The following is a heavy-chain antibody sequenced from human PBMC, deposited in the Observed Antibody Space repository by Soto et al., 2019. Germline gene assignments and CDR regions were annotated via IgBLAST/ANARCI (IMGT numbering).Heavy chain of an antibody. J-gene: IGHJ4*02. V-gene: IGHV3-53*04. CDR3: KYRDY. Sequence: EVQLVESGGGLVQPGGSLRLACAASGFSVSDNYMNWVRQAPGKGLEWVSVIFSGGSTYYADSVKGRFTISRHNSENTLYLQMSSLRVEDTAVYYCKYRDYWGRGTLVTVSS. D-gene: IGHD2-2*02. CDR2: IFSGGST. CDR1: GFSVSDNY.